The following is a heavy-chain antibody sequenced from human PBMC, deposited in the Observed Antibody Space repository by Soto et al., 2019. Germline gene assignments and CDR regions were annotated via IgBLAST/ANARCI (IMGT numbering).Heavy chain of an antibody. V-gene: IGHV3-11*01. D-gene: IGHD3-10*01. CDR2: ISHSGSTI. Sequence: QVQLVESGGGLVKPGGSLRLSCAASGLTFSDYYMTWIRQAPGKGLEWVSYISHSGSTIYYADSVNGRFTVSRDNAKNSLYLQMNSLRAEDTAVYFCASGPFYYASEYWGQGTLVTVSS. CDR3: ASGPFYYASEY. CDR1: GLTFSDYY. J-gene: IGHJ4*02.